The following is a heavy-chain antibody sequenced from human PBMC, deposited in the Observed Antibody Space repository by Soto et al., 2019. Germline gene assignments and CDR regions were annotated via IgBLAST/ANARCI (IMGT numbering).Heavy chain of an antibody. V-gene: IGHV4-59*01. CDR2: IYYSGST. CDR1: GGSISSYY. D-gene: IGHD6-13*01. CDR3: ARSRPQEDKSGIAAAGTNYGMDV. J-gene: IGHJ6*02. Sequence: LSLTCTVSGGSISSYYWSWIRQPPGKGLEWIGYIYYSGSTNYNPSLKSRVTISVDTSKNQFSLKLSSVTAADTAVYYCARSRPQEDKSGIAAAGTNYGMDVWGQGTTVTVSS.